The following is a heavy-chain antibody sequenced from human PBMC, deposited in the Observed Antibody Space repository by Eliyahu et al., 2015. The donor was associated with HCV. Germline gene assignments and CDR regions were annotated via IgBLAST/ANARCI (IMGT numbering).Heavy chain of an antibody. D-gene: IGHD5-18*01. Sequence: QVQLVQSGGGVVQPGRSLRLSCAASGFTFSSHEMHWVRQAPGKGLEWVAVIWYDGSEKYYVDSVKGRFTISRDNSENTLYLEMRSLRVEDTATYYCARGRVFSYGYGHYFDDWGQGTLVTXSS. CDR3: ARGRVFSYGYGHYFDD. CDR1: GFTFSSHE. V-gene: IGHV3-33*08. J-gene: IGHJ4*02. CDR2: IWYDGSEK.